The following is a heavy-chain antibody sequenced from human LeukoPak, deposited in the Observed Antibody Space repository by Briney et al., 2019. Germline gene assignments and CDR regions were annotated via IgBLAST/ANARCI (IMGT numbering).Heavy chain of an antibody. CDR1: GDGVSSNSAA. CDR3: AKGDPDCFGY. J-gene: IGHJ4*02. CDR2: TYYRSTWYN. V-gene: IGHV6-1*01. Sequence: SQTLSLTCAIFGDGVSSNSAAWYWIRQSPSRSLEWLGRTYYRSTWYNRHAESVKRRITINPYAPPTHSSVQLNSLTPEDTTVYNSAKGDPDCFGYWGQGTLVTVSS.